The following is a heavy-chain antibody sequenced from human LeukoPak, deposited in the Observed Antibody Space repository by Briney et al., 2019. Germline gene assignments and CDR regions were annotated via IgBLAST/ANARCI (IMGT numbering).Heavy chain of an antibody. V-gene: IGHV3-11*01. CDR3: ARDSGDYYFDY. D-gene: IGHD4-17*01. CDR1: GFTFSDYY. Sequence: PGGSLRLSCAASGFTFSDYYMNWICQAPGKGLEWVSYISSSGSTIYYADSVKGRFTISRDNAKNSLYLQMNSLRADDMAVYYCARDSGDYYFDYWGHGTLVTVSS. J-gene: IGHJ4*01. CDR2: ISSSGSTI.